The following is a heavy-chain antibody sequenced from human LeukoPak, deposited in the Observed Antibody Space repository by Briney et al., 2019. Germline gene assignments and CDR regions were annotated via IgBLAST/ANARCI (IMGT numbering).Heavy chain of an antibody. CDR2: ISWNSGSI. CDR1: GFTFDDYA. D-gene: IGHD5-12*01. J-gene: IGHJ4*02. Sequence: GGSLRLSCAASGFTFDDYAMHWVRQAPGKGLEWVSGISWNSGSIGYADSVKGRFTISRDNAKNSLYLQMNSLRAEDTALYYCARDTSGYDFRLFDYWGRGTLVSVCS. V-gene: IGHV3-9*01. CDR3: ARDTSGYDFRLFDY.